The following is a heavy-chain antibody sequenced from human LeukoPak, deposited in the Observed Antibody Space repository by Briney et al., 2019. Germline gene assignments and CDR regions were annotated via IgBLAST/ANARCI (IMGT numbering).Heavy chain of an antibody. CDR1: GFTFSSYA. D-gene: IGHD6-19*01. CDR3: AGELTVTGAFDR. CDR2: ISYDGSNK. Sequence: GRSLRLSCAASGFTFSSYAMHWVRQAPGKGLEWVAVISYDGSNKYYADSVKGRFTISRDNSKKTLYLQMNSLRAEDTAVYYCAGELTVTGAFDRWGQGTLVTVSS. J-gene: IGHJ4*02. V-gene: IGHV3-30*04.